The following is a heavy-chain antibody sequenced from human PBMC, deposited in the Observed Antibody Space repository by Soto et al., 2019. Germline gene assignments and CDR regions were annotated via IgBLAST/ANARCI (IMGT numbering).Heavy chain of an antibody. D-gene: IGHD6-13*01. J-gene: IGHJ4*02. CDR3: AREGGQQLALEY. Sequence: QVQLVQSGAEVKKPGSSVKVSCKASGGTFSSYTISWVRQAPGQGLEWMGRIIPILGIANYAQKFQGRVTITADKSTSTAYMELSSLRSEDKAVYYCAREGGQQLALEYWGQGTLVTVSS. CDR2: IIPILGIA. V-gene: IGHV1-69*08. CDR1: GGTFSSYT.